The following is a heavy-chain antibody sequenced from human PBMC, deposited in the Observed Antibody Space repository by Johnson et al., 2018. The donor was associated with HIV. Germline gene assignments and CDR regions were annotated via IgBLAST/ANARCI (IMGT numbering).Heavy chain of an antibody. CDR3: ARGGVVHDAVVM. D-gene: IGHD2-2*01. Sequence: QVQLVESGGGVVQPGRSLRLSCAASGFTFSSYAMYWVRQAPGKGLEWVAVISYDGSNKYYADSVKGRFTISRDNSKNTLYLQLSSLRTEDTAVFYCARGGVVHDAVVMWGQGTMVTVSS. CDR1: GFTFSSYA. CDR2: ISYDGSNK. J-gene: IGHJ3*02. V-gene: IGHV3-30-3*01.